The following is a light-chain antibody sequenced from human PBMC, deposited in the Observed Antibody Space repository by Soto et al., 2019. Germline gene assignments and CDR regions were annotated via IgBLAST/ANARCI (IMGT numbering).Light chain of an antibody. V-gene: IGKV1-5*03. CDR3: QQYNDNWT. Sequence: DIQMTQSPSTLSASVGDRVTITCRASQSISSWLAWYQQKPGTAPKLLIYKASTLQSGVPSRFSGSGSGTEFTLTISSLQPDDSDTYSCQQYNDNWTFGQGTKVDIK. CDR1: QSISSW. CDR2: KAS. J-gene: IGKJ1*01.